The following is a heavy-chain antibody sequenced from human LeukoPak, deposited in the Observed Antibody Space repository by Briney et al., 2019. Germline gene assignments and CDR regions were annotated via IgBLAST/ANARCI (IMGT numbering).Heavy chain of an antibody. D-gene: IGHD3-9*01. CDR3: AKGYDILTGSLDAFDI. CDR1: GFTFSSYG. V-gene: IGHV3-30*18. Sequence: GWSLRLSCAASGFTFSSYGMHWVRQAPGKGREWVAVISYDGSNKYYADSVNGRLTISRDNYKQKLSLQMNSVRGEDTVVYYCAKGYDILTGSLDAFDIWGEGTMVTVSS. CDR2: ISYDGSNK. J-gene: IGHJ3*02.